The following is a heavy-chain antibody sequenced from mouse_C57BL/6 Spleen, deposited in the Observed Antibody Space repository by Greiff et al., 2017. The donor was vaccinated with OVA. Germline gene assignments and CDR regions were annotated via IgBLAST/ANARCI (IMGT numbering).Heavy chain of an antibody. J-gene: IGHJ2*01. CDR2: IYPSDSET. CDR3: ASRWRGFDY. CDR1: GYTFTSYW. D-gene: IGHD2-3*01. V-gene: IGHV1-61*01. Sequence: QVQLQQPGAELARPGSSVKLSCKASGYTFTSYWMDWVKQRPGQGLEWIGNIYPSDSETHYNQKFKDKATLTVDKSSSTAYMQLSSLTSEASAVYYCASRWRGFDYWGKGTTLTVSS.